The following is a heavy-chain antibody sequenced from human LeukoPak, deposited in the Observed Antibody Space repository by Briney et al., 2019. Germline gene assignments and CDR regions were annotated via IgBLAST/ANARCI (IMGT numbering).Heavy chain of an antibody. CDR3: ARSKYHLLY. D-gene: IGHD2-2*01. CDR2: VYYSGST. Sequence: SETLSLTCTVSGGSISNYYWTWIRQPPGKGLEWIGYVYYSGSTNYNPSLKSRVTISVDTYKNQFSLKLSSVTAADTAVYYCARSKYHLLYWGQGTLVTVSS. CDR1: GGSISNYY. J-gene: IGHJ4*02. V-gene: IGHV4-59*01.